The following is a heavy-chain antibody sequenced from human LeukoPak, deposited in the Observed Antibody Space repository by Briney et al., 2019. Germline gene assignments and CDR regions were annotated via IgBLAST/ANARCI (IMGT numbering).Heavy chain of an antibody. V-gene: IGHV5-51*01. CDR2: IYPGDSDT. CDR1: GYSFNSYW. J-gene: IGHJ4*02. CDR3: ARAYYCGGGSCKPEY. Sequence: GESLKISCQGSGYSFNSYWIAWVRQMPGKGLEWMGIIYPGDSDTRYSPSFQGQITISADKSINTAYLRWSSLNASDTAMYYCARAYYCGGGSCKPEYWGQGTLVTVSS. D-gene: IGHD2-15*01.